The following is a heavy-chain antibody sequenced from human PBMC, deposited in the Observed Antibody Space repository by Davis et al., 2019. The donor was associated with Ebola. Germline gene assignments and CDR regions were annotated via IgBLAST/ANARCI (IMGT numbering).Heavy chain of an antibody. Sequence: AASVKVSCKASGGTFSSYAISWVRQAPGHGLEWMGGIIPILGIANYAQKFQGRVTITAEKSTSTAYMELSSLRSEDTAVYYCARDRCSSTSCYYYYGMDVWGQGTTVTVSS. CDR1: GGTFSSYA. CDR2: IIPILGIA. CDR3: ARDRCSSTSCYYYYGMDV. V-gene: IGHV1-69*10. D-gene: IGHD2-2*01. J-gene: IGHJ6*02.